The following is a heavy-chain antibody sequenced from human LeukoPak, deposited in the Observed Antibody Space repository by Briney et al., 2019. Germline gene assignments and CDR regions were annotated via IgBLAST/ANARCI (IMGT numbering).Heavy chain of an antibody. V-gene: IGHV4-4*07. CDR2: IHSSGNT. Sequence: ETLSLTCTVSGGSISSYYWSWIRIRQPAGKGLEWIGRIHSSGNTNYNPSLKGRVTMSVDTSKNQFSLSLTSVTAADTAVYYCARTTAHWYFDLWGRGTLVSVSS. CDR1: GGSISSYY. D-gene: IGHD2-21*02. CDR3: ARTTAHWYFDL. J-gene: IGHJ2*01.